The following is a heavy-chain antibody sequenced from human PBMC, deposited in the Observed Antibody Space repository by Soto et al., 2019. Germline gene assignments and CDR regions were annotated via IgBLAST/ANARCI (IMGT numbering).Heavy chain of an antibody. CDR2: IWYDGSNK. J-gene: IGHJ4*02. V-gene: IGHV3-33*01. CDR3: ARASGYSGYDKIMGYYFDY. CDR1: GFTFSSYG. D-gene: IGHD5-12*01. Sequence: GGSLRLSCAASGFTFSSYGMHWVRQAPGKGLEWVAVIWYDGSNKYYADSMKGRFTISRDNSKNTLYLQMNSLRAEDTAVYYCARASGYSGYDKIMGYYFDYWGQGTLVTVSS.